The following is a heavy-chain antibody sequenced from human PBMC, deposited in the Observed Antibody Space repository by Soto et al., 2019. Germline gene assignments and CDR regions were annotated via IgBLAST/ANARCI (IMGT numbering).Heavy chain of an antibody. CDR1: GFTFSSYS. J-gene: IGHJ6*03. CDR2: ISSSSSTI. Sequence: GGSLRLSCAASGFTFSSYSMNWVRQAPGKGLEWVSYISSSSSTIYYADSVKGRFTISRDNAKNSLYLQMNSLRAEDTAVYYCARVEEQQLVFYYYYYMDVWGKGTTVTVSS. D-gene: IGHD6-13*01. V-gene: IGHV3-48*01. CDR3: ARVEEQQLVFYYYYYMDV.